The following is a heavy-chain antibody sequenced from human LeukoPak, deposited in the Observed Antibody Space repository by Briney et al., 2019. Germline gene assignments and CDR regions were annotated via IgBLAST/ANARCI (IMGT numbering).Heavy chain of an antibody. V-gene: IGHV3-33*06. D-gene: IGHD2-21*01. CDR3: AKDRRRSGGDYHYYYMDV. CDR2: IWYDGSNK. J-gene: IGHJ6*03. Sequence: PGRSLRLSCVASGFTFSSYGMHWVRQAPGKGLEWVAVIWYDGSNKSYGDSVKGRFTISRDNSKNTVHLQMNSLRAEDTAVYYCAKDRRRSGGDYHYYYMDVWGKGTTVTVSS. CDR1: GFTFSSYG.